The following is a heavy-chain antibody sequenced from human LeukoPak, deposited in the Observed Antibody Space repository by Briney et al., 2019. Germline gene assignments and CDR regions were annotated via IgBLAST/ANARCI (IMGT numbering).Heavy chain of an antibody. V-gene: IGHV4-4*07. CDR2: IYTSGST. CDR3: AREIYYYGSGRGVNWFDP. CDR1: GGSISSYY. Sequence: SETLSLTCTVSGGSISSYYWSWIRQPAGKGLEWIGRIYTSGSTNYNPSLKSRVTMSVDTSKNQLSLKLSSVTAADTAVYYCAREIYYYGSGRGVNWFDPGGQETLVTVSS. J-gene: IGHJ5*02. D-gene: IGHD3-10*01.